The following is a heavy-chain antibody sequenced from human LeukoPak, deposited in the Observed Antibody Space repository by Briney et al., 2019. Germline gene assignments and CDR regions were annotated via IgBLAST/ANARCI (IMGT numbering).Heavy chain of an antibody. CDR3: AREGTAMVSFDY. D-gene: IGHD5-18*01. CDR1: GFTFSSYE. J-gene: IGHJ4*02. V-gene: IGHV3-48*03. CDR2: ISSGGNTI. Sequence: TGGSLRLSCAASGFTFSSYEMNWARQAPGKGLEWVSYISSGGNTIYYADSVKGRFTISRDNAKNSLYLQMNSLRAEDTAVYYCAREGTAMVSFDYWGQGTLVTVSS.